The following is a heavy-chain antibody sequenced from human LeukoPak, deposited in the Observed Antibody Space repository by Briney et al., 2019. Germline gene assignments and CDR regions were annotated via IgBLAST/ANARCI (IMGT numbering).Heavy chain of an antibody. CDR2: IYYSGST. J-gene: IGHJ4*02. CDR1: GGSISNYY. CDR3: ARDTRAAATPDY. D-gene: IGHD6-13*01. V-gene: IGHV4-59*12. Sequence: SSETLSLTCTVSGGSISNYYWSWIRQPPGKGLEWIGYIYYSGSTNYNPSLKSRVTISVDTSKNQFSLKLSSVTAADTAVYYCARDTRAAATPDYWGQGTLVTVSS.